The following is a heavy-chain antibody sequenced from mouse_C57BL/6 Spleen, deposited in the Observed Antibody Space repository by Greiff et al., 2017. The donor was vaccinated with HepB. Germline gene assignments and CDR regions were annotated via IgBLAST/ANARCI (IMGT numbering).Heavy chain of an antibody. D-gene: IGHD3-3*01. CDR2: IWSGGST. CDR3: ARNTRDWYFDY. CDR1: GFSLTSYG. J-gene: IGHJ2*01. V-gene: IGHV2-2*01. Sequence: VKLQESGPGLVQPSQSLSITCTVSGFSLTSYGVHWVRQSPGKGLEWLGVIWSGGSTDYNAAFISRLSISKDNSKSQVFFKMNSLQADVTAIYYCARNTRDWYFDYWGQGTTLTVSS.